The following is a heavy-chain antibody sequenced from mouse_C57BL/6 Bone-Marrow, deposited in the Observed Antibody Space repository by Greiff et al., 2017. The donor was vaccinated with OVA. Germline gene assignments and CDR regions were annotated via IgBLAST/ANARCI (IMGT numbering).Heavy chain of an antibody. CDR3: AKGGYSNYNYAMDY. CDR2: ISSGSSTI. D-gene: IGHD2-5*01. V-gene: IGHV5-17*01. Sequence: EVKLVESGGGLVKPGGSLKLSCAASGFTFSDYGMHWVRQAPEKGLEWVAYISSGSSTIYYADTVKGRFTISRDNAKNTPFLQMTSLRSEDTAMYYCAKGGYSNYNYAMDYWGQGTSVTVSS. CDR1: GFTFSDYG. J-gene: IGHJ4*01.